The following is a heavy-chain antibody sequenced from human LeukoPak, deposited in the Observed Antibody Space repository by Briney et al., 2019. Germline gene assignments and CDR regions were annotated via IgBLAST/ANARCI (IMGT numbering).Heavy chain of an antibody. Sequence: GSLRLSCAASGFTFDDYTMHWVHQAPGKGLGWVSLISWDGGSTYYADSVKGRFTISRDNSKNSLYLQMNSLRTEDTALYYCAKEYYDYVWGSYHYYYYGMDVWGQGTTVTVSS. J-gene: IGHJ6*02. D-gene: IGHD3-16*02. CDR1: GFTFDDYT. V-gene: IGHV3-43*01. CDR3: AKEYYDYVWGSYHYYYYGMDV. CDR2: ISWDGGST.